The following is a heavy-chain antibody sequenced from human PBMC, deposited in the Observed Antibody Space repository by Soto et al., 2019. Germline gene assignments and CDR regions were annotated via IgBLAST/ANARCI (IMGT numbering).Heavy chain of an antibody. CDR2: ISYDGSDK. Sequence: VQLVESGGGEVQPGRSLRLSCAASGFKYTDFALHWVRQAPGKGLEWVAIISYDGSDKYYADSVKGRFVISRDNPKNPLHPERNSLRPEDTVVYFCARRPGIVTTLDVWGQGTTVTVFS. J-gene: IGHJ6*02. V-gene: IGHV3-30*09. CDR3: ARRPGIVTTLDV. D-gene: IGHD3-22*01. CDR1: GFKYTDFA.